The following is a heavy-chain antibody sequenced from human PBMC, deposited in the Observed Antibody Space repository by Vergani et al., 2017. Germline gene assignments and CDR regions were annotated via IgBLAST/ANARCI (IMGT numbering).Heavy chain of an antibody. V-gene: IGHV3-21*05. CDR1: GFTFSSYS. CDR2: ISSSSSYI. D-gene: IGHD3-16*01. Sequence: EVQLVESGGGLVQPGGSLRLSCAASGFTFSSYSMNWVRQAPGKGLEWVSYISSSSSYIYYADSVKGRFTISRDNAKNSLYLQMNSLRAEDTAVYYCARDRMITFGGVISAFDIWGQGTMVTVSS. CDR3: ARDRMITFGGVISAFDI. J-gene: IGHJ3*02.